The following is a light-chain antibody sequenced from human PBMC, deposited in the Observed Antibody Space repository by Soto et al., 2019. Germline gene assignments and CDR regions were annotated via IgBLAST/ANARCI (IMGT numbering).Light chain of an antibody. Sequence: SYVLTQPPSVSVAPGQTARISCGGYDIGDKSVHWYRQRPGQAPVLVVYDDTDRPSGIPERFSGSKSGNTASLTISGLQAEDEADYYCSSYTSSSTLVVFGGGTKVTVL. J-gene: IGLJ2*01. V-gene: IGLV3-21*02. CDR2: DDT. CDR3: SSYTSSSTLVV. CDR1: DIGDKS.